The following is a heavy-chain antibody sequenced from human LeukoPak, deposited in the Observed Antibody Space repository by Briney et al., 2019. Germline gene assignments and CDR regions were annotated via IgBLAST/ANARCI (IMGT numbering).Heavy chain of an antibody. CDR3: ARDRIAARDWFDP. D-gene: IGHD6-6*01. Sequence: ASVKVSCKASGHTFTSYYMHWVRQAPGQGLEWMGIINPSGGSTSYAQKFQGRVTMTRDMSTSTVYMELSSLRSEGTAVYYCARDRIAARDWFDPWGQGTLVTVSS. CDR1: GHTFTSYY. J-gene: IGHJ5*02. CDR2: INPSGGST. V-gene: IGHV1-46*01.